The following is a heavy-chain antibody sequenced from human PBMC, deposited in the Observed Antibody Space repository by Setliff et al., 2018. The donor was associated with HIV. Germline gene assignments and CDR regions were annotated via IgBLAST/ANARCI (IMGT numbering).Heavy chain of an antibody. Sequence: PSETLSHTCTVSGGSISTSRYYWGWVRQPPGKGLEWIGSINYRGNTCYNPSLKSRAAISVDTSTNQIPLKLSSVTAADTAVYYCSSLDGSESPYIYYYYMDVWGKGTAVTVSS. V-gene: IGHV4-39*01. CDR2: INYRGNT. CDR3: SSLDGSESPYIYYYYMDV. D-gene: IGHD3-10*01. J-gene: IGHJ6*03. CDR1: GGSISTSRYY.